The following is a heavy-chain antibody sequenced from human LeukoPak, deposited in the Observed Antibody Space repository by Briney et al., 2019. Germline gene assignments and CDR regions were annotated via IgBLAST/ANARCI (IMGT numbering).Heavy chain of an antibody. CDR3: ARSRVSRSYYFDY. V-gene: IGHV4-39*07. J-gene: IGHJ4*02. CDR1: GGSISSSSCY. D-gene: IGHD2-2*01. Sequence: TSSETLSLTRTVSGGSISSSSCYWGWIRQPPGKGLEWVGNIYYSGSTNYNPSLKSRVTISVDTSKNQFSLKLSSVTAADTAVYYCARSRVSRSYYFDYWGQGTLVTVSS. CDR2: IYYSGST.